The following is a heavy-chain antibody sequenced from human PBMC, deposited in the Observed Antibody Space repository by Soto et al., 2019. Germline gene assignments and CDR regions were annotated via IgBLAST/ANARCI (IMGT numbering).Heavy chain of an antibody. Sequence: WGSLRLSCSASGFTFSSYAMHWVRQAPGKGLEYVSAISSNGGSTYYADSVKGRFTISRDNSKNTLYLQMSSLRAEDTAVYYCVKDGVGATHYCEYWGKGTMVSVSS. V-gene: IGHV3-64D*06. CDR3: VKDGVGATHYCEY. D-gene: IGHD1-26*01. CDR1: GFTFSSYA. CDR2: ISSNGGST. J-gene: IGHJ4*02.